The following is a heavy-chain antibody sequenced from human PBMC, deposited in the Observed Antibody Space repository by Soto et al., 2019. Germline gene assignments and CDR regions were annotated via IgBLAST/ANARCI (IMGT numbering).Heavy chain of an antibody. CDR3: ARSFGWYAIDY. Sequence: QVLLQESGPGLVQPSWTLSLSCAVSGGSISSRHFWGWVRQPPGKGLEWVGDISHSGSVNYNPSRKSRVTISIDKSQNQFYLKLNSVTAAATALYYCARSFGWYAIDYLGQCTLVIVSS. CDR2: ISHSGSV. V-gene: IGHV4-4*02. J-gene: IGHJ4*02. D-gene: IGHD6-19*01. CDR1: GGSISSRHF.